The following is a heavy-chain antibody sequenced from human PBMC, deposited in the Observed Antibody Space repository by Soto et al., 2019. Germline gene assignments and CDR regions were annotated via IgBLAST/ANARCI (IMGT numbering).Heavy chain of an antibody. CDR3: TKDLLLALGGIVVVPAALDPHAYGMDF. Sequence: GGYLRLSCAASGFTFSSYGMHWVRQAPGKGQEWVAVISYDGSNKYYADSVKGRFTISTDNSKNTLYLQMNSLRAEDTAVYYCTKDLLLALGGIVVVPAALDPHAYGMDFWGQGTLVTVSS. V-gene: IGHV3-30*18. J-gene: IGHJ6*02. CDR1: GFTFSSYG. CDR2: ISYDGSNK. D-gene: IGHD2-2*01.